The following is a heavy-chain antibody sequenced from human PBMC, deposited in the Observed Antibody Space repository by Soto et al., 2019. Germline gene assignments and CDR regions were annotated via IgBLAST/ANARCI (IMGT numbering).Heavy chain of an antibody. V-gene: IGHV4-31*03. J-gene: IGHJ4*02. Sequence: QVQLQESGPGLVKPSQTLSLTCTVSGGSISSGGYYWSWIRQHPGKGLEWIGYIYYSESTYYNPSLTSRXXRXVXKAKNQFSLKLSSVTAADTAVYYCARDSLLGGYGDYWGQGTLVTVSS. CDR3: ARDSLLGGYGDY. CDR1: GGSISSGGYY. CDR2: IYYSEST. D-gene: IGHD3-22*01.